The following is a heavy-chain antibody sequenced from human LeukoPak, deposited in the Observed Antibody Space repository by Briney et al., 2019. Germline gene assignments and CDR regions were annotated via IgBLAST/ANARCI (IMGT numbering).Heavy chain of an antibody. Sequence: GGSLRLSCAASGFTFSSYGMHWIRQAPGKGLEWVSYISSSGSTIYYADSVKGRFTISRDNAKNSLYLQMNSLRAEDTAVYYCASRYCSSTSCYLYWGQGTLVTVSS. CDR1: GFTFSSYG. J-gene: IGHJ4*02. CDR3: ASRYCSSTSCYLY. V-gene: IGHV3-48*04. CDR2: ISSSGSTI. D-gene: IGHD2-2*01.